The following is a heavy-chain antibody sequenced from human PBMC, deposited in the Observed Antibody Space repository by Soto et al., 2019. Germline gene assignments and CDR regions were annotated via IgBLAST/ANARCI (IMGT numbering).Heavy chain of an antibody. D-gene: IGHD6-13*01. CDR1: GGSISSSSYY. Sequence: SETLSLTCTVSGGSISSSSYYWGWIRQPPGKGLEWIGSIYYSGSTYYNPSLKSRVTISVDTSKNQFSLKLSSVTAADTAVYYWARHAEAAAGFNWFDPWGQGTLVTVSS. CDR2: IYYSGST. V-gene: IGHV4-39*01. CDR3: ARHAEAAAGFNWFDP. J-gene: IGHJ5*02.